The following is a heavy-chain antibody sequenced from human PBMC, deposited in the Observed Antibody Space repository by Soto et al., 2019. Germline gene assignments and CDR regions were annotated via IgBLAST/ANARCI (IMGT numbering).Heavy chain of an antibody. J-gene: IGHJ5*02. Sequence: PSETLSLTCTVSGASISSGGYFWSWLRKPPGKGLEWIGYIYHSGSTHYNPSLKSRVTISVDTSKNQFSLKLSSVTAADTAVYYCARTLFGWGIWFDPWGQGTLVTVSS. D-gene: IGHD3-10*02. CDR3: ARTLFGWGIWFDP. CDR2: IYHSGST. CDR1: GASISSGGYF. V-gene: IGHV4-30-2*02.